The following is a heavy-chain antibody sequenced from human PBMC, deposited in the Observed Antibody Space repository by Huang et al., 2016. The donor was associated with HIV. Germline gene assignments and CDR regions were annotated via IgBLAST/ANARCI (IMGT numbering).Heavy chain of an antibody. CDR1: GFTFDDYG. CDR2: INCNGGST. D-gene: IGHD3-22*01. Sequence: EVQLVESGGGVVRPGGSLRLSCAASGFTFDDYGMSWVREAPGKGLVWVSGINCNGGSTGYADSVKGRFTIARDNAKNSLYLQMNSLRAEDTALYHCARQTYYYDSSGYGAGAFDIWGQGTMVTVSS. CDR3: ARQTYYYDSSGYGAGAFDI. V-gene: IGHV3-20*01. J-gene: IGHJ3*02.